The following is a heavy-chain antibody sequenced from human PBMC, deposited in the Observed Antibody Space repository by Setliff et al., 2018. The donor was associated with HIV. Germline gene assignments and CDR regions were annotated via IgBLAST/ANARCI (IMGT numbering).Heavy chain of an antibody. J-gene: IGHJ5*02. CDR2: INPHSGVT. CDR3: AKDSDFGGTTNWFDP. Sequence: GASVKVSCKVSGYTLTELSMHWVRQAPGKGLEWMGRINPHSGVTNYAQKFQGRVTMTRDTSIATAYMDLSRLTSDDTAVYYCAKDSDFGGTTNWFDPWGQGTLVTVSS. D-gene: IGHD3-10*01. CDR1: GYTLTELS. V-gene: IGHV1-2*06.